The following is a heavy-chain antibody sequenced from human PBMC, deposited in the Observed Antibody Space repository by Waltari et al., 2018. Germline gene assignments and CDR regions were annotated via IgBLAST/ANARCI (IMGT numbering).Heavy chain of an antibody. Sequence: EVQLVESGGGWVQPGGSRRLSCAAFGFSFRAYWLPWVRQPPGKGLEGLANIKGDGSKENYVDSVKGRFSMSTDIAKNSLFLQMTSLRAEDTAVYYCARDYNYFSDSMWYDAFDIWGQGTMVTVSS. J-gene: IGHJ3*02. CDR2: IKGDGSKE. V-gene: IGHV3-7*01. CDR3: ARDYNYFSDSMWYDAFDI. CDR1: GFSFRAYW. D-gene: IGHD2-15*01.